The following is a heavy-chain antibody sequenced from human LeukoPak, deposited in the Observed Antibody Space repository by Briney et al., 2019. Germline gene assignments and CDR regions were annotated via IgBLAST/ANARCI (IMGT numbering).Heavy chain of an antibody. V-gene: IGHV5-51*01. Sequence: GESLKISCKGSGYSFTSYWIGWVRQMPGKGLEWMGIIYPGDSDTRYSPSFQGQVTISADKSISTAYLQWSSLKASDTAMYYCARGRLDYGDYVAAFDIWGQGIMVTVSS. J-gene: IGHJ3*02. CDR2: IYPGDSDT. D-gene: IGHD4-17*01. CDR3: ARGRLDYGDYVAAFDI. CDR1: GYSFTSYW.